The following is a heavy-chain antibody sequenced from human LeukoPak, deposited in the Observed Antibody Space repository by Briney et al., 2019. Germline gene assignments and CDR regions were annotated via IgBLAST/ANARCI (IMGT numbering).Heavy chain of an antibody. V-gene: IGHV3-21*01. Sequence: GGSLRLSCAASGFTFSSYGMNWVRQAPGKGLEWVSSISSSSSYIYYADSVKGRFTISRDNAKNSLYLQMNSLRAEDTAVYYCAREGVRDAFDIWGQGTMVTVSS. D-gene: IGHD2-8*01. CDR2: ISSSSSYI. CDR3: AREGVRDAFDI. CDR1: GFTFSSYG. J-gene: IGHJ3*02.